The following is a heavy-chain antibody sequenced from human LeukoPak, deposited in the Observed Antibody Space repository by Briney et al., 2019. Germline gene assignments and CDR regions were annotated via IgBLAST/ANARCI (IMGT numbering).Heavy chain of an antibody. CDR3: AKDQVITMIPVGAFDI. V-gene: IGHV3-23*01. CDR1: GFTFSSYA. D-gene: IGHD3-22*01. J-gene: IGHJ3*02. Sequence: GGSLRLSCAASGFTFSSYAMSWVRQAPGKGLECVSAISGSGGSTYYADSVKGRFTISRDNSRNTLYLQMNSLRAEDTAVYYCAKDQVITMIPVGAFDIWGPGTMVTVSS. CDR2: ISGSGGST.